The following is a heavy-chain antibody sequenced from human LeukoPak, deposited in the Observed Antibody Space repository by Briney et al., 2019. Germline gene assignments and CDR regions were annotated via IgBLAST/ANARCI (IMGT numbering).Heavy chain of an antibody. V-gene: IGHV5-51*01. CDR1: GYSFSIYC. J-gene: IGHJ4*02. CDR3: ARSSFQQYSGYDF. Sequence: PGESLTICCRGSGYSFSIYCVCCVRPMPGKGLEWMGIIYPGDSETIYRQPFQGQVTISGDKSSSTAYLQWGSLKASDTAIYHCARSSFQQYSGYDFWGQGTLVTVSS. CDR2: IYPGDSET. D-gene: IGHD5-12*01.